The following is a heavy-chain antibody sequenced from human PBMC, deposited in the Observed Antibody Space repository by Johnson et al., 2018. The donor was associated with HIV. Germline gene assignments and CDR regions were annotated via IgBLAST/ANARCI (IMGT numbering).Heavy chain of an antibody. D-gene: IGHD5-24*01. V-gene: IGHV3-30*03. Sequence: QVQLVESGGGVVQPGRSLRLSCAASGFTFSSYGMHWVRQAPGKGLEWVAVISYDGSNKYYADSVKGRFTISRDNSKNTLYLQMNSLRAEDTAVYYCATVGMASHDAFDIWGQGTMVTVSS. J-gene: IGHJ3*02. CDR3: ATVGMASHDAFDI. CDR1: GFTFSSYG. CDR2: ISYDGSNK.